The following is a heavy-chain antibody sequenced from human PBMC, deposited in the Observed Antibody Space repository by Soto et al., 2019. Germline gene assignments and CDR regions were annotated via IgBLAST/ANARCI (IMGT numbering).Heavy chain of an antibody. V-gene: IGHV3-30*18. J-gene: IGHJ6*02. CDR2: ISYDGTNK. Sequence: QVQLVESGGGVVQPGRSLRLSCAASGFTFRNYGMHWVRQAPGKGLEWVAVISYDGTNKYHAGSVKGRFTISRDNSKNTLYLKINSLIAEDTAVYYCAKQEYSSTWYGVDVWGQGTAVTVSS. CDR1: GFTFRNYG. CDR3: AKQEYSSTWYGVDV. D-gene: IGHD6-13*01.